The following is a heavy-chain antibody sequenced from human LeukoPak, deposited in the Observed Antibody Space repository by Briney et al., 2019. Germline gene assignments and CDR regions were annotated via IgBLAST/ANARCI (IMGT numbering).Heavy chain of an antibody. Sequence: GGSLRLSCAACGFTFSSYAMSWVRQAPAKGLEWVSAISGSGGSTYYADSVKDRFTISRDNSKNTLYLQMNSLRAEDTAVYYCAKDTQYYYDSSGWFDPWGQGTLVTVSS. D-gene: IGHD3-22*01. CDR2: ISGSGGST. J-gene: IGHJ5*02. V-gene: IGHV3-23*01. CDR3: AKDTQYYYDSSGWFDP. CDR1: GFTFSSYA.